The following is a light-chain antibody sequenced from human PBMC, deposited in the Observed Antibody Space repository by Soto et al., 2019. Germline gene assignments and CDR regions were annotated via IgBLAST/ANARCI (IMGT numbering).Light chain of an antibody. V-gene: IGKV1-5*03. CDR1: QSIGSW. Sequence: DIQMTQSPSTLSGSVGDRVTITCRASQSIGSWLAWYQQKPGKAPKLLIYKASTLESGVPSRFSGSGSGTELTLTISSLQPDDFATYHCQQYYTYPVTFGQGTKVDIK. CDR3: QQYYTYPVT. J-gene: IGKJ1*01. CDR2: KAS.